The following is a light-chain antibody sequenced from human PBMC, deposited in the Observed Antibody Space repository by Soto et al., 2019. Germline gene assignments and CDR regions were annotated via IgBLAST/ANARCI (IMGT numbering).Light chain of an antibody. Sequence: EIVLTQSPGTLSLSPGERATLSCRASQSVSPYLAWYQHKPGQATRLLIYGASSRATGIPDRFSGSGSGTDFTLTISRLEPEDFAVYYCQQYGRSPPVTFGPGTKVDIK. V-gene: IGKV3-20*01. CDR3: QQYGRSPPVT. CDR1: QSVSPY. J-gene: IGKJ3*01. CDR2: GAS.